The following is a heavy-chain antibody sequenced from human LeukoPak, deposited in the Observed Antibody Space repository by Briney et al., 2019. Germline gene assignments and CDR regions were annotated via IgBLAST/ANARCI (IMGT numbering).Heavy chain of an antibody. D-gene: IGHD3-22*01. CDR2: VSGSGGST. CDR3: AKDFRYSSGYYVY. Sequence: GGSLRLSCAASGFTFSSYAMSWVRQAPGKGLEWVSAVSGSGGSTYYADSVKGRFTISRDNSKNTLYLQMNSLRAEDTAVYYCAKDFRYSSGYYVYWGQGTLVTVSS. J-gene: IGHJ4*02. CDR1: GFTFSSYA. V-gene: IGHV3-23*01.